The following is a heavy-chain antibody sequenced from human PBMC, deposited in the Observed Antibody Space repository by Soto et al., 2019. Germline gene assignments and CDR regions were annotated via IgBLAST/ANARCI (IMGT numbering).Heavy chain of an antibody. J-gene: IGHJ4*02. CDR1: GFTFSSYG. Sequence: QVQLVESGGGVVQPGRYLRLSCAASGFTFSSYGMHWVRQAPGKGLEWVAVISYDGSNKYYADSVKGRVTISRDNSKNTLDLQMNSLRAEDTAVYYCAKDQGSYGYGSGWPLDYWGQGTLVTGSS. V-gene: IGHV3-30*18. D-gene: IGHD5-18*01. CDR3: AKDQGSYGYGSGWPLDY. CDR2: ISYDGSNK.